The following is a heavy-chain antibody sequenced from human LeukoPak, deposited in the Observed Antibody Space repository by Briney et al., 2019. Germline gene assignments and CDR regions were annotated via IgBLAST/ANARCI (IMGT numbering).Heavy chain of an antibody. J-gene: IGHJ4*02. CDR1: GYTFTGYY. D-gene: IGHD3-16*02. CDR2: INPNSGGT. CDR3: ARGRNERRGELSLLYFDY. Sequence: ASVKVSCKASGYTFTGYYMHWVRQAPGQGLEWMGWINPNSGGTNYAQKFQGRVTMTRDTSIRTAYMELSRLRSDDTAVYYCARGRNERRGELSLLYFDYWGQGTLVTVSS. V-gene: IGHV1-2*02.